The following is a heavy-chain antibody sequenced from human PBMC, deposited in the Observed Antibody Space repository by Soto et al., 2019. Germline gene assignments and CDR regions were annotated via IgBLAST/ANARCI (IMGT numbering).Heavy chain of an antibody. J-gene: IGHJ5*02. CDR2: IYYSGVT. CDR3: ARDLRGRGSGRFDP. Sequence: WTWIRQYPGKGLEWIGYIYYSGVTYYNPSLKSRVTISVDTSKNQFSLILSSVTAADTAVYYCARDLRGRGSGRFDPWGQGTLVTVSS. D-gene: IGHD3-10*01. V-gene: IGHV4-31*02.